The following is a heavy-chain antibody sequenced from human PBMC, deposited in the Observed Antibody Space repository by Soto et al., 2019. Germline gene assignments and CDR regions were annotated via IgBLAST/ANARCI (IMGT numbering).Heavy chain of an antibody. CDR2: IIPIFGTA. CDR3: ATLRRGSYGPDY. CDR1: GGTFSSYA. D-gene: IGHD1-26*01. Sequence: GASVKVSCKASGGTFSSYAISWVRQAPGQGLEWMGGIIPIFGTANYAQKFQGRVTITADESTSTAYMELSSLRSEDTAVYYCATLRRGSYGPDYWGQGTLVTVSS. J-gene: IGHJ4*02. V-gene: IGHV1-69*01.